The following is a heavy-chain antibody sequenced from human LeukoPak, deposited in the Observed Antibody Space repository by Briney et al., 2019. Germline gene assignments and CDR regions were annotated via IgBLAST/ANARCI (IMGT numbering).Heavy chain of an antibody. CDR2: ISGSGGST. CDR3: AKDDARIGSSSSWFDP. Sequence: GGSLRLSCAASGFTFSSYAMSWVRRAPGKGLEWVSAISGSGGSTYYADSVKGRFTISRDNSKNTLYLQMNSLRAEDTAVYYCAKDDARIGSSSSWFDPWGQGTLVTVSS. V-gene: IGHV3-23*01. D-gene: IGHD6-6*01. J-gene: IGHJ5*02. CDR1: GFTFSSYA.